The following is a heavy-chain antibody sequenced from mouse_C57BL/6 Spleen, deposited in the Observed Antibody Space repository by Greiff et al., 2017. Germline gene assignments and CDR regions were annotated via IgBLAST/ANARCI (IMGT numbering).Heavy chain of an antibody. D-gene: IGHD2-5*01. CDR2: ISYSGST. J-gene: IGHJ4*01. V-gene: IGHV3-1*01. CDR3: AGTYSNYALDY. Sequence: EVQLQESGPGMVKPSQSLSLTCTVTGYSITSGYDWHWIRHFPGNKLEWMGYISYSGSTNYNPSLKSRISITHDTSKNHFFLKLKSVTAEDTATYYCAGTYSNYALDYWGQGTSVTVSS. CDR1: GYSITSGYD.